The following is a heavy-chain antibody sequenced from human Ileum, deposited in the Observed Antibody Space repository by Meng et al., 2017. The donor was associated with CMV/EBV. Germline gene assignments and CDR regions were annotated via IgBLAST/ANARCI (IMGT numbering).Heavy chain of an antibody. V-gene: IGHV1-69*05. D-gene: IGHD3-22*01. CDR2: IIHIIGTR. CDR1: FSSCS. J-gene: IGHJ4*02. Sequence: FSSCSIRWVRQAPGQGLEWMGGIIHIIGTRRNAQKLQGRVTITTDESTSTAYMELSSLRSDDTAVYYCARADPNYYDSSGYYGLLDYWGQGTLVTVSS. CDR3: ARADPNYYDSSGYYGLLDY.